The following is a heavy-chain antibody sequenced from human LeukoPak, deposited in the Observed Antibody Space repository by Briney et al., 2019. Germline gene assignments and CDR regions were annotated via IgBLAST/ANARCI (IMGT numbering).Heavy chain of an antibody. CDR3: ATLNTMADAFDI. CDR2: FDPEDGET. J-gene: IGHJ3*02. CDR1: GYTLTELS. D-gene: IGHD3-10*01. Sequence: ASVKVSCKVSGYTLTELSMHRVRQAPGKGLEWMGGFDPEDGETIYAQKFQGRVTMTEDTSTDTAYMELSSLRSEDTAVYYCATLNTMADAFDIWGQGTMVTVSS. V-gene: IGHV1-24*01.